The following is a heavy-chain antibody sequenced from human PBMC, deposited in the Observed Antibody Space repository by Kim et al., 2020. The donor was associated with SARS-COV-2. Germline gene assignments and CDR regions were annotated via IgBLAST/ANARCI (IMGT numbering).Heavy chain of an antibody. CDR3: ARGGSSIAARRPFDP. Sequence: GGSLRLFCAASGFTFSSYAMHWVRQAPGKGLEYVSAISSNGGSTYYANSVKGRFTISRDNSKNTLYLQMGSLRAEDMAVYYCARGGSSIAARRPFDPWGQGTLVTVSS. CDR1: GFTFSSYA. D-gene: IGHD6-6*01. V-gene: IGHV3-64*01. J-gene: IGHJ5*02. CDR2: ISSNGGST.